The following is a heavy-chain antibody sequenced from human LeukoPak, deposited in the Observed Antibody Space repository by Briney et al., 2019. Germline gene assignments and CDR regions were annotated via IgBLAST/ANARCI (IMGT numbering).Heavy chain of an antibody. V-gene: IGHV3-7*01. CDR1: GFTFSSYW. CDR2: IKQDGSEK. J-gene: IGHJ4*02. CDR3: ARLYCSGGSCSYYFDY. Sequence: GGSPRLSCAASGFTFSSYWMSWVRQAPGKGLEWVANIKQDGSEKYYVDSVKGRFTISRDNAKNSLYLQMNSLRAEDTAVYYCARLYCSGGSCSYYFDYWGQGTLVTVSS. D-gene: IGHD2-15*01.